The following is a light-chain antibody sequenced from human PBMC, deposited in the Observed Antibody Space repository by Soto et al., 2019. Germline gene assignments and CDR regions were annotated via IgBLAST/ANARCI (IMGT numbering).Light chain of an antibody. CDR3: QQYRTYPWT. Sequence: DFQMIQSPSTLSASVGDRVTITCRASQSVTTWLAWFQQKPGKAPKLLIYKASNLEGGVPSRFSRSGSGTEFTLTISSLQPDDFATYYCQQYRTYPWTFGQGTKVEIK. V-gene: IGKV1-5*03. J-gene: IGKJ1*01. CDR1: QSVTTW. CDR2: KAS.